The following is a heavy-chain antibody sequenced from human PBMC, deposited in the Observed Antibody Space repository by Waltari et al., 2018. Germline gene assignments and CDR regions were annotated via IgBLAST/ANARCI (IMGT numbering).Heavy chain of an antibody. CDR3: ARRHNWNYFDY. Sequence: QVQLQESGPGLVKPSETLSLTCAVSGYSISSGYYWGWIRQPPGKGPEWIGSIYHSGSTYYNPSLKSRVTLSVDTSKNQFSLKLSSVTAAETAVYYCARRHNWNYFDYWGQGTLVTVSS. CDR1: GYSISSGYY. V-gene: IGHV4-38-2*01. J-gene: IGHJ4*02. D-gene: IGHD1-1*01. CDR2: IYHSGST.